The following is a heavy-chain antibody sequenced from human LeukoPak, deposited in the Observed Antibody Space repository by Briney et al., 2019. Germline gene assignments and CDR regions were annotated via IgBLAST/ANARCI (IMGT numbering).Heavy chain of an antibody. CDR3: AREGLTMVRGVPTYYYYGMDV. CDR1: GFTLNMYS. V-gene: IGHV3-48*01. Sequence: GGSLRLSCAVSGFTLNMYSVNWVRQAPGKGLEWLAYLRGSDNLIHYADSVRGRFTISRDNAKNSLYLQMNSLRAEDTAVYYCAREGLTMVRGVPTYYYYGMDVWGQGTTVTVSS. CDR2: LRGSDNLI. J-gene: IGHJ6*02. D-gene: IGHD3-10*01.